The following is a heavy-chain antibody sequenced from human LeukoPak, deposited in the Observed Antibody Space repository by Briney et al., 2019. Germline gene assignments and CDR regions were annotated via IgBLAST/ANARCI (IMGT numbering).Heavy chain of an antibody. CDR1: GGSISSYY. CDR3: ARGVREREYYYDSSGYYFRYYFDY. D-gene: IGHD3-22*01. CDR2: IYYSGST. J-gene: IGHJ4*02. V-gene: IGHV4-59*01. Sequence: SETLSLTCTVSGGSISSYYWSWIRQPPGKGLEWIGYIYYSGSTNYNPSLKSRVTISVDTSKNQFSLKLSSVTAADTAVYYCARGVREREYYYDSSGYYFRYYFDYWGQGTLVTVSS.